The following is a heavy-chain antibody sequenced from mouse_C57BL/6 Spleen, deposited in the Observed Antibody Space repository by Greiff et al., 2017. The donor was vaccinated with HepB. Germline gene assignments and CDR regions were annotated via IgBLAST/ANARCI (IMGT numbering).Heavy chain of an antibody. D-gene: IGHD1-1*01. CDR3: ARALRLDAMDY. Sequence: EVKLVESEGGLVQPGSSMKLSCTASGFTFSDYYMAWVRQVPEKGLEWVANINYDGSSTYYLDSLKSRFIITRDNAKNILDLKMSSLKSEDTATYYCARALRLDAMDYWGQGTSVTVSS. CDR1: GFTFSDYY. V-gene: IGHV5-16*01. CDR2: INYDGSST. J-gene: IGHJ4*01.